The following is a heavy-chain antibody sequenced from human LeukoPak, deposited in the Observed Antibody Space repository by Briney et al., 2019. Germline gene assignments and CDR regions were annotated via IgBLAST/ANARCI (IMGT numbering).Heavy chain of an antibody. CDR3: ARDGDYSNHYYYYYMDV. CDR1: GYTFTGYY. V-gene: IGHV1-2*02. D-gene: IGHD4-11*01. J-gene: IGHJ6*03. Sequence: GASVKVSCKASGYTFTGYYMHWVRQAPGQGLEWMGWINPNSGGTNYAQKFQGRVTMTRDTSISTAYMELSRLRSDDTAVYYCARDGDYSNHYYYYYMDVWGKGTTVTVSS. CDR2: INPNSGGT.